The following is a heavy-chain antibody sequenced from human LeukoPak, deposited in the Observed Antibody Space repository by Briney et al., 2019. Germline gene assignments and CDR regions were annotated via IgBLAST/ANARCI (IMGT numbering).Heavy chain of an antibody. CDR1: GYTFTSYY. Sequence: GASVKVSCKASGYTFTSYYMHWVRQAPGQGLEWMGIINPSGGSTSYAQKFQGRVTMTRDTSTSTVYMEPSSLRSEDTAVYYCARASTIHGWFDPWGQGTLVTVSS. CDR2: INPSGGST. CDR3: ARASTIHGWFDP. V-gene: IGHV1-46*03. D-gene: IGHD5/OR15-5a*01. J-gene: IGHJ5*02.